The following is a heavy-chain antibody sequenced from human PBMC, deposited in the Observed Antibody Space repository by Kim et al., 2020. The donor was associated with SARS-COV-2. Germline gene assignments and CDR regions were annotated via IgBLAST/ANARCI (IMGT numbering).Heavy chain of an antibody. CDR1: GYTFTGYY. CDR3: ARVGEYGSGSYLVY. V-gene: IGHV1-2*06. D-gene: IGHD3-10*01. J-gene: IGHJ4*02. CDR2: INPNSGGT. Sequence: ASVKVSCKASGYTFTGYYMERVRQAPGQGLEWMGRINPNSGGTSYAQKFQGRVTMTRDTSISTAYMELSRLRSDDTAVYYCARVGEYGSGSYLVYWGQGTLVTVSS.